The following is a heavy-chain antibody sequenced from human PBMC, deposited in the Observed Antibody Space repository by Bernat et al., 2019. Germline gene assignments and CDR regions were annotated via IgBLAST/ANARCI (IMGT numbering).Heavy chain of an antibody. Sequence: QVQLVESGGGVVQPGRSLRLSCAASGFTFGSYAIHWVLQAPGKGLQWVAVISYDGSNKYYADSVKGRFTISSDNSKNTLYLQMNSLRAEDTAVYYCARAYYYDSGSYYSAFDYWGQGTLVTVSS. V-gene: IGHV3-30-3*01. D-gene: IGHD3-10*01. J-gene: IGHJ4*02. CDR1: GFTFGSYA. CDR3: ARAYYYDSGSYYSAFDY. CDR2: ISYDGSNK.